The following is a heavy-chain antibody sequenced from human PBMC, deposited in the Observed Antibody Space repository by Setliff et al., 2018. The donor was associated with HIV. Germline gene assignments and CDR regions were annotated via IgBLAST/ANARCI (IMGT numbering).Heavy chain of an antibody. D-gene: IGHD3-22*01. V-gene: IGHV3-23*01. CDR2: SLSTGERT. J-gene: IGHJ4*02. Sequence: PGGSLRLSCAASGFTFSDYWMSWVSQAPGEGLEWVSASLSTGERTFYAASGKGRFTISRDNSKNTVYLQMNSLGAEDTAEYYCAKELAASGLGYFDSWGRGILVTVSS. CDR3: AKELAASGLGYFDS. CDR1: GFTFSDYW.